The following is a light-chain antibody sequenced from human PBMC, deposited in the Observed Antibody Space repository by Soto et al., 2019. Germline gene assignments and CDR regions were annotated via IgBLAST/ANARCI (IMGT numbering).Light chain of an antibody. CDR1: QSVLYSFSNKNY. J-gene: IGKJ4*01. CDR3: QQYYSIPLT. Sequence: DVVMTQSPDSLAVSLGERATINCKSSQSVLYSFSNKNYLAWYQQKPGQPPKLLIYWASTRESGVPDRFSGSGSGTDFTLTIVSLQAEDVAVYYCQQYYSIPLTFGGGTKVEIK. V-gene: IGKV4-1*01. CDR2: WAS.